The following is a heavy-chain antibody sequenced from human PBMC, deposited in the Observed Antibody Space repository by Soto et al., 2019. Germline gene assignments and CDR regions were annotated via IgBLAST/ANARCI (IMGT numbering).Heavy chain of an antibody. Sequence: SGPTLVKPTQTLTLTCTFSGFSLSTSGVGVGWIRQPPGKALEWLALIYWDDDKRYSPSLKSRLTITKDTSKNQVVLTMTNMDPVDTATYYCAHAGSLEWLFRPYNWFDPWGQGTLVTVSS. J-gene: IGHJ5*02. D-gene: IGHD3-3*01. CDR3: AHAGSLEWLFRPYNWFDP. CDR2: IYWDDDK. CDR1: GFSLSTSGVG. V-gene: IGHV2-5*02.